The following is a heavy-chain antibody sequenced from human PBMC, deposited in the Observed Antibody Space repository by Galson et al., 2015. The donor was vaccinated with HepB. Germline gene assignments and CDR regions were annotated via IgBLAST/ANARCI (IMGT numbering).Heavy chain of an antibody. D-gene: IGHD3-10*01. CDR3: AKRAPFYSGSGSYTDS. Sequence: SLRLSCAASGFTFNNYGIHWVRQAPGKGLEWVAFIPSYGNYKYYADSVKGRFTISRDNSRNTLYLQMNSLRADDTAVYYCAKRAPFYSGSGSYTDSWGQGILVTVSS. V-gene: IGHV3-30*02. CDR1: GFTFNNYG. CDR2: IPSYGNYK. J-gene: IGHJ4*02.